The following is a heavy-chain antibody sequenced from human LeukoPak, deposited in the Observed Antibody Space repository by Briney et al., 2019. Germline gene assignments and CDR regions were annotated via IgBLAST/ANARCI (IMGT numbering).Heavy chain of an antibody. J-gene: IGHJ5*02. D-gene: IGHD3-22*01. CDR2: INPNSVGT. Sequence: GASVKVSCKTSGYTFTAYYIHWVRQAPGQGLEWMGWINPNSVGTNYAQKFQGRVTMTRATSISTAYMELRRLRTDDTAVYYCARHPYDSSGYYNWLDPWGQGTLVTVSS. V-gene: IGHV1-2*02. CDR3: ARHPYDSSGYYNWLDP. CDR1: GYTFTAYY.